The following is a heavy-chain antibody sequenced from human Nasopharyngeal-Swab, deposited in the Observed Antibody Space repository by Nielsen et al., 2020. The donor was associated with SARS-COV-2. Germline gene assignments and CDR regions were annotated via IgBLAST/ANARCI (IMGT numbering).Heavy chain of an antibody. CDR3: ARGLGNWYFDL. D-gene: IGHD7-27*01. CDR1: GGSISNYY. V-gene: IGHV4-59*12. Sequence: SETLSLTCTVSGGSISNYYWSWIRQPPGKGLEWIGYIYYSGSTNYNPSLKSRVTISVDTSKNQFSLKLSSVTAADTAVYYCARGLGNWYFDLWGRGTLVTVSS. CDR2: IYYSGST. J-gene: IGHJ2*01.